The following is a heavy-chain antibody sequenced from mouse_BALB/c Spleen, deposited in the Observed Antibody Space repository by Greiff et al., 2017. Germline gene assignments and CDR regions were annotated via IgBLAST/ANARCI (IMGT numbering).Heavy chain of an antibody. J-gene: IGHJ2*01. Sequence: EVQVVESGGGLVQPGGSLKLSCAASGFTFSSYTMSWVRQTPEKRLEWVAYISNGGGSTYYPDTVKGRFTISRDNAKNTLYLQMSSLKSEDTAMYYCARHEDYGSSYFDYWGQGTTLTVSS. CDR3: ARHEDYGSSYFDY. V-gene: IGHV5-12-2*01. CDR1: GFTFSSYT. CDR2: ISNGGGST. D-gene: IGHD1-1*01.